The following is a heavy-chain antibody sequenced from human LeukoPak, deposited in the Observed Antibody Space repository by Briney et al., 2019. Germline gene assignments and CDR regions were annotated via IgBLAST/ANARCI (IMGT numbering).Heavy chain of an antibody. Sequence: SETLSLTCTVSGGSISSSSYYWGWIRQPPGKGLEWIGSIYYSGSTSYNPSLKSRVTISVDTSKNQFSLKLSSVTAADTAVYYCARGVTLIVVVIHDWYFDLWGCGTVFTVSS. CDR3: ARGVTLIVVVIHDWYFDL. CDR2: IYYSGST. J-gene: IGHJ2*01. D-gene: IGHD3-22*01. CDR1: GGSISSSSYY. V-gene: IGHV4-39*01.